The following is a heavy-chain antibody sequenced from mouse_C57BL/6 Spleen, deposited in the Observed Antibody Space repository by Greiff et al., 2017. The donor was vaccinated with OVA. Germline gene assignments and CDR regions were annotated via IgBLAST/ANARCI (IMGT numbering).Heavy chain of an antibody. CDR2: INPSSSYT. V-gene: IGHV1-7*01. D-gene: IGHD1-1*01. CDR1: GYTFTSYW. CDR3: AREKPIGSSPFDY. J-gene: IGHJ2*01. Sequence: QVQLKQSGAELANPGASVKLSCKASGYTFTSYWMHWVKQRPGQGLEWIGYINPSSSYTKYNQKFKDKATLTADKSSSTAYMQLSSLTYEDSAVYYCAREKPIGSSPFDYWGQGTTLTVSS.